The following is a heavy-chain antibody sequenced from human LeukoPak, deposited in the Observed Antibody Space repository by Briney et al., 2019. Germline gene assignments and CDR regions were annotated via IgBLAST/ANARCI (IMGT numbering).Heavy chain of an antibody. CDR2: IYYSGST. CDR1: GGSISSSTYY. J-gene: IGHJ4*02. Sequence: SETPSLTCTVSGGSISSSTYYWGWIRQPPGKGLEWFGSIYYSGSTYYNPSLKSRVTISVDTSKNQFSLKLSSVTAADTAVYYCARSEQWLVPLDHWGQGTLVTVSS. D-gene: IGHD6-19*01. CDR3: ARSEQWLVPLDH. V-gene: IGHV4-39*07.